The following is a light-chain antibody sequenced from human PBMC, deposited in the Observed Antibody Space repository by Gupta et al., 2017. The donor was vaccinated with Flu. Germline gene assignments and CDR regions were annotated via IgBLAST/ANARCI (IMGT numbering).Light chain of an antibody. CDR3: SSYTSGSFYV. CDR2: EVS. V-gene: IGLV2-14*01. Sequence: QSALTQPVSVSGSPGHSIPLSCPRTNSNVGGYNYVSWYQHHPGKATKLMIYEVSNRPSGVSNRFSGSKSCNTASLTISGLQAEDEADYYCSSYTSGSFYVFGTGTKVTVL. CDR1: NSNVGGYNY. J-gene: IGLJ1*01.